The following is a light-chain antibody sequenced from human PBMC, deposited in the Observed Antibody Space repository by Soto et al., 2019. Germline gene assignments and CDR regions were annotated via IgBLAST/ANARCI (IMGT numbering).Light chain of an antibody. Sequence: DIQMTQSPSTLSASVGDRDTITCRASQNINRWLAWYQQKPGKAPEVQIYEASRWKSGGPSRFSCGGFGTEFTLTISSLQPDDFATYYCQKSDGPFGGGTRLEIK. CDR1: QNINRW. J-gene: IGKJ4*01. V-gene: IGKV1-5*01. CDR2: EAS. CDR3: QKSDGP.